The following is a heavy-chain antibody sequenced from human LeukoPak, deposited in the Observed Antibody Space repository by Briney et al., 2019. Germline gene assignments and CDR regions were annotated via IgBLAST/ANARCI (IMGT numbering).Heavy chain of an antibody. D-gene: IGHD1-26*01. CDR1: GFTFSSYA. CDR2: ISYDGSNK. V-gene: IGHV3-30-3*01. J-gene: IGHJ4*02. CDR3: AKAPRPWVGGATGSRYYFDY. Sequence: GGSLRLSCAASGFTFSSYAMHWVRQAPGKGLEWVAVISYDGSNKYYADSVKGRFTISRDNSKNTLYLQMNSLRAEDTAVYYCAKAPRPWVGGATGSRYYFDYWGQGTLVTVSS.